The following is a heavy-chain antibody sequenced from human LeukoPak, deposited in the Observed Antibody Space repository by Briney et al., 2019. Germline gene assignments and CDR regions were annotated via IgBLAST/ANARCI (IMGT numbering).Heavy chain of an antibody. J-gene: IGHJ4*02. CDR1: GGSISSYY. D-gene: IGHD6-13*01. CDR2: IFYSGST. V-gene: IGHV4-59*01. CDR3: ATVAAAATN. Sequence: SETLSLTCTVSGGSISSYYWSWIRQPPGKGLEWIGYIFYSGSTNYNPSLKSRVTTSVDTSKNQFSLKLSSVTAADTAVYYCATVAAAATNWGQGTLVTVSS.